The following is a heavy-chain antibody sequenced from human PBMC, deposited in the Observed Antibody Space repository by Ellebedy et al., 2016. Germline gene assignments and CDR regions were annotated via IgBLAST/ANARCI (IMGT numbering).Heavy chain of an antibody. CDR2: IYYSGST. D-gene: IGHD6-19*01. CDR1: GGSISSYY. Sequence: SETLSLTCTVSGGSISSYYWSWIRHPPGKGLEWIGYIYYSGSTNYNPSLKSRVTVSVDTSKNQFSLKLSSVTAADTAVYYCARDTARAVAGSYYYYGMDVWGQGTTVTVSS. J-gene: IGHJ6*02. V-gene: IGHV4-59*01. CDR3: ARDTARAVAGSYYYYGMDV.